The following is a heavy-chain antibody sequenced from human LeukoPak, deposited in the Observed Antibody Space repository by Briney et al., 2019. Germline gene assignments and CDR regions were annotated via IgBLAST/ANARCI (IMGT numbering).Heavy chain of an antibody. J-gene: IGHJ4*02. V-gene: IGHV1-2*02. CDR3: ASRSGSTSGLDY. D-gene: IGHD2-15*01. Sequence: GASVTVSFKTSGYTFTDYYVYWVRQAPGQGLEWMGWISPNSGGSSYTQKFQGRVTMTRNTSISTVYMELSSLRSDDTAVYYCASRSGSTSGLDYWGQG. CDR1: GYTFTDYY. CDR2: ISPNSGGS.